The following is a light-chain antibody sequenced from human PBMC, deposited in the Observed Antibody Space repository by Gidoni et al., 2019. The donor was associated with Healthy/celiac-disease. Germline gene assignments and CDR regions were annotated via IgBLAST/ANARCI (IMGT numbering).Light chain of an antibody. Sequence: QSPGTLSLSPGERATLSCRASQSVSSSYLAWYQQKPGQAPRLLIYGASSRATGIPDRFSGSGSGTDFTLTISRLEPEDFAVYYCQQYGSSLLFTFGPGTKVEIK. CDR3: QQYGSSLLFT. V-gene: IGKV3-20*01. CDR1: QSVSSSY. J-gene: IGKJ3*01. CDR2: GAS.